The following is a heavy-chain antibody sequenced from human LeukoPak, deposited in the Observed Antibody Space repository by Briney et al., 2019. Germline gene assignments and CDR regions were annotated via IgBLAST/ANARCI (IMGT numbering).Heavy chain of an antibody. D-gene: IGHD5-12*01. CDR1: GFSFSDYY. Sequence: PGGSLTLTCAASGFSFSDYYMTWIRQAPGKGLEWVSYIRNSSSYTNYADSVKGRFTISRDNAKNSLYLQMNSLRAEDTAVYYCASGTIVPTMREYLDSWGQGTLVTVSS. CDR2: IRNSSSYT. V-gene: IGHV3-11*03. J-gene: IGHJ4*02. CDR3: ASGTIVPTMREYLDS.